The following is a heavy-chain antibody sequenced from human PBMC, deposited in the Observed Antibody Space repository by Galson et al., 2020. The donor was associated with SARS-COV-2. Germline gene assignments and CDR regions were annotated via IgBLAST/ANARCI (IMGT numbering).Heavy chain of an antibody. CDR1: GFTFRSYV. CDR3: AIDGTEDAVVELPAAPT. J-gene: IGHJ5*02. D-gene: IGHD2-2*01. CDR2: IDASGGTT. Sequence: GESLKISCSASGFTFRSYVMSWVRQAPGKGLEWVSNIDASGGTTYYADSVKGRFTISRDNSKNTLFLQMTSLRVEDTAVYYCAIDGTEDAVVELPAAPTWGQGTLVTVSS. V-gene: IGHV3-23*01.